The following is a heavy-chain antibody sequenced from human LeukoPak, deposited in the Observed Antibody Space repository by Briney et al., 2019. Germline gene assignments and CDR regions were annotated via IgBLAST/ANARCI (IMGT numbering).Heavy chain of an antibody. D-gene: IGHD6-19*01. CDR2: IKRNTDPGTT. Sequence: GGSLRLSCAASGPDFRNPWMSWVRQAPGKGLEWVAHIKRNTDPGTTSYVAPVEGRFTVSRDDSKNTLYLQMNSLKIEDTGVYYCSTGDRGWQDYWGRGTLVTVSS. CDR1: GPDFRNPW. CDR3: STGDRGWQDY. J-gene: IGHJ4*02. V-gene: IGHV3-15*01.